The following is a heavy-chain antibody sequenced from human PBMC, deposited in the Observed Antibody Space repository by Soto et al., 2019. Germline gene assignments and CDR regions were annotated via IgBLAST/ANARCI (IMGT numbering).Heavy chain of an antibody. J-gene: IGHJ5*02. Sequence: QVQLVESGGGVVQPGRSLRLSCAASGFTFSSYATHWVRQAPGKGLEWVAVISYDGSNKYYADSVKGRFTISRDNSKNTLYLQMNSLRAEDTAVYYCARDPRIAAADKSVAFWFDPWGQGTLVTVSS. D-gene: IGHD6-13*01. V-gene: IGHV3-30-3*01. CDR1: GFTFSSYA. CDR2: ISYDGSNK. CDR3: ARDPRIAAADKSVAFWFDP.